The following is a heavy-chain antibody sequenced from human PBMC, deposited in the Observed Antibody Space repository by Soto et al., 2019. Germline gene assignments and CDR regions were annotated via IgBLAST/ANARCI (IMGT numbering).Heavy chain of an antibody. CDR2: ISPYTGNT. D-gene: IGHD3-16*01. CDR1: GYIFVNYG. Sequence: QVQLVQSGDEVKKPGASVKVSCKASGYIFVNYGIAWVRQAPGQGLEWMGWISPYTGNTHSATQVQGRRTMTTDTSTSTAYMDLGSLTSDDTAIYYCVRVDNYVTPTPQDVWGQGTTVTVS. V-gene: IGHV1-18*01. CDR3: VRVDNYVTPTPQDV. J-gene: IGHJ6*02.